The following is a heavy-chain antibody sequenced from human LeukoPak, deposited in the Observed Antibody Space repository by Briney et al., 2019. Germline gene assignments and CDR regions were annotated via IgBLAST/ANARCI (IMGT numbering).Heavy chain of an antibody. V-gene: IGHV3-43*01. CDR1: GFTFDDYT. CDR3: AKDEGNGWLDY. CDR2: ISWDGGST. Sequence: GGSLRLSCAASGFTFDDYTMHWVRQAPGKGLEWVSLISWDGGSTYYADSVKGRFTTSRDNSKNSLYLQMNSLRTEDTALYYCAKDEGNGWLDYWGQGTLVTVSS. J-gene: IGHJ4*02. D-gene: IGHD6-19*01.